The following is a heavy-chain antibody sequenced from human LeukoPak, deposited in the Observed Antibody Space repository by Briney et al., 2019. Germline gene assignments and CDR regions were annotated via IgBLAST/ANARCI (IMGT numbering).Heavy chain of an antibody. Sequence: GGSLRLSCSASGFTFSSYAMHWVRQAPGKGLEYVSAISSSGGSTYYVDSVKGRFTISRDNSKNTLYLQMSSLRAEDTAVYYCVKYSNSCYDPWGQGTLVTVSS. J-gene: IGHJ5*02. CDR1: GFTFSSYA. CDR2: ISSSGGST. CDR3: VKYSNSCYDP. D-gene: IGHD6-13*01. V-gene: IGHV3-64D*06.